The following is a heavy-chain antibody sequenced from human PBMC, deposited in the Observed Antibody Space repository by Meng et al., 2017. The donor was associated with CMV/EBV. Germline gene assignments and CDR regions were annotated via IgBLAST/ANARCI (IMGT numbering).Heavy chain of an antibody. CDR3: ARDILTGYYRDYYYGMDV. J-gene: IGHJ6*02. V-gene: IGHV1-2*02. CDR1: GYTFTGYY. Sequence: ASVKVSCKASGYTFTGYYMHWVRQAPGQGLEWMGWINPNSGGTNYEQKFQGRVTMTRDTSISTAYMELSRLRSDDTAVYYCARDILTGYYRDYYYGMDVWGQGTTVTVSS. D-gene: IGHD3-9*01. CDR2: INPNSGGT.